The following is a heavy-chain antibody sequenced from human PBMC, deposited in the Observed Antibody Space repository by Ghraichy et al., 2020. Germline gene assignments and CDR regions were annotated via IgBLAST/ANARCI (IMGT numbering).Heavy chain of an antibody. CDR1: GFTFSSYG. D-gene: IGHD3-10*01. J-gene: IGHJ4*02. Sequence: GGSLRLSCAASGFTFSSYGMHWVRQAPGKGLEWVAVISYDGSNKYYADSVKGRFTISRDNSKNTLYLQMNSLRAEDTAVYYCAKDLTYYYGSGSLGDWGQGTLVTVSS. V-gene: IGHV3-30*18. CDR2: ISYDGSNK. CDR3: AKDLTYYYGSGSLGD.